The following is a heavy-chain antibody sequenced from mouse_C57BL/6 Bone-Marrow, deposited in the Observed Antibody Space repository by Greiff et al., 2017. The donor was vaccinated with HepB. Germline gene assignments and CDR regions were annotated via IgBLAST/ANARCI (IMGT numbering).Heavy chain of an antibody. D-gene: IGHD2-3*01. CDR2: IYPRSGNT. J-gene: IGHJ3*01. Sequence: QVQLKESGAELARPGASVKLSCKASGYTFTSYGISWVKQRTGQGLEWIGEIYPRSGNTYYNEKFKGKATLTADKSSSTAYMELRSLTSEDSAVYFCARRDGYYVAWFAYWGQGTLVTVSA. V-gene: IGHV1-81*01. CDR1: GYTFTSYG. CDR3: ARRDGYYVAWFAY.